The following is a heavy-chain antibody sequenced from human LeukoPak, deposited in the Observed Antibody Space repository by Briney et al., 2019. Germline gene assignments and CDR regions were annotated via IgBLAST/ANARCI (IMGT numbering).Heavy chain of an antibody. CDR3: ARDHNSGSYYFDY. J-gene: IGHJ4*02. D-gene: IGHD1-26*01. CDR2: IWYDGSNK. Sequence: YPGGSLRLSCAASGFTFSSYAMSWVRQAPGKGLEWVAVIWYDGSNKYYADSVKGRFTISRDNSKNTLYLQMNSLRAEDTAVYYCARDHNSGSYYFDYWGQGTLVTVSS. CDR1: GFTFSSYA. V-gene: IGHV3-33*08.